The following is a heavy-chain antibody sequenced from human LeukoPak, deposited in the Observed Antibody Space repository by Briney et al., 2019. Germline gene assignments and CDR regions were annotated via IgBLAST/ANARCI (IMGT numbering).Heavy chain of an antibody. CDR1: GFTFSSYP. J-gene: IGHJ4*02. Sequence: GGSLRLSCAASGFTFSSYPLHWVRQAPGKGLEWVTLISYDGSKIYYADSVKGRFTISRDNSKNTLYLQMNSLRAEDTAVYYCAKEIDTSGYSPFDYWGQGTLVTVPS. V-gene: IGHV3-30-3*01. CDR3: AKEIDTSGYSPFDY. D-gene: IGHD3-22*01. CDR2: ISYDGSKI.